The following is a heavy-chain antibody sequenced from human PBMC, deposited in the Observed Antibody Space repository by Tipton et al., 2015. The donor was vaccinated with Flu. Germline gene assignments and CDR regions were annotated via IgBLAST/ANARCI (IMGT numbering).Heavy chain of an antibody. CDR3: ARSPGYYFDY. CDR2: ISYSGST. J-gene: IGHJ4*02. V-gene: IGHV4-59*01. CDR1: GGSMRSYY. Sequence: TLSLTCTVSGGSMRSYYWSWVRQPPGKGLEWIGYISYSGSTNYNPSLKSRVTISVDMSKNQFSLKLNSVTAADTAVYYCARSPGYYFDYWGQGTLVTVSS.